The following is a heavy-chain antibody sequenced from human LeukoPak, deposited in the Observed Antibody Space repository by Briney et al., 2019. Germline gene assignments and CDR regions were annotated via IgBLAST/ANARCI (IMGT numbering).Heavy chain of an antibody. J-gene: IGHJ5*02. CDR1: GFTFGDYA. D-gene: IGHD2-2*02. V-gene: IGHV3-49*04. Sequence: PGGSLRLSCTASGFTFGDYAMSWVRQAPGKGLEWVGFIRSKAYGGTTEYAASVKGRFTISRDDSKSIAYLQMNSLKTEDTAVYYCTGAETLYPTLNWFDPWGQGTLVTVSS. CDR3: TGAETLYPTLNWFDP. CDR2: IRSKAYGGTT.